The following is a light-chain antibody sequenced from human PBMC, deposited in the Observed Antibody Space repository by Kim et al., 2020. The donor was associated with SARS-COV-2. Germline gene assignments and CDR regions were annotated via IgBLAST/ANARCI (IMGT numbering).Light chain of an antibody. CDR2: AQT. Sequence: ALGQTVRITCPGDSLRTYHAGWYQQKQGQAPLLVLFAQTSRPSGIPDRFSGSSSGNTASLTISETQAADEADYYCNSRDSSGKHVLFGGGTQLTVL. J-gene: IGLJ3*02. V-gene: IGLV3-19*01. CDR1: SLRTYH. CDR3: NSRDSSGKHVL.